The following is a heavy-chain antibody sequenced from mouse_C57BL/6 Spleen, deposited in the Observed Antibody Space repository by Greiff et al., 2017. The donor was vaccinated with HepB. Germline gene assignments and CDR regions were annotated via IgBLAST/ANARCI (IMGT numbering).Heavy chain of an antibody. J-gene: IGHJ4*01. CDR1: GYTFTSYW. D-gene: IGHD2-4*01. Sequence: QVQLKQPGAELVKPGASVKLSCKASGYTFTSYWMQWVKQRPGQGLEWIGEIDPSDSYTNYNQKFKGKATLTVDTSSSTAYMQLSSLTSEDSAVYYCAYDYDGSAMDYWGQGTSVTVSS. V-gene: IGHV1-50*01. CDR2: IDPSDSYT. CDR3: AYDYDGSAMDY.